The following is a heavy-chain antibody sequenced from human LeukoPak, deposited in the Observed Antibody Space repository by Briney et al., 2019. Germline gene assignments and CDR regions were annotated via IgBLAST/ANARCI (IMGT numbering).Heavy chain of an antibody. CDR2: FDPEDGET. J-gene: IGHJ4*02. D-gene: IGHD2-2*01. Sequence: ASVKVSCKVSGYTLTELSMHWVRQAPGKGLEWMGGFDPEDGETIYAQKFRGRVTMTEGTSTDTAYMELSSLRSEDTAVYYCATVLRYRGLDHQLYTTGSYYFDYWGQGTLVTVSS. CDR1: GYTLTELS. V-gene: IGHV1-24*01. CDR3: ATVLRYRGLDHQLYTTGSYYFDY.